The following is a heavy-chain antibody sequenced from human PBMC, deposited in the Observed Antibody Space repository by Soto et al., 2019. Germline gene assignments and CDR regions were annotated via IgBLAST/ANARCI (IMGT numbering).Heavy chain of an antibody. J-gene: IGHJ4*02. CDR1: GFTFSRYG. D-gene: IGHD6-19*01. V-gene: IGHV3-33*01. Sequence: QGQLVESGGGVVQPGGSLRLSCAASGFTFSRYGMHWVRQAPGKGLEWLAVIWFDGSNENYADSVKGRFTISRDNSKNTLYLQMNSLRAEDTAVYYCARDQGWVFDYWGQGTLVTVSS. CDR3: ARDQGWVFDY. CDR2: IWFDGSNE.